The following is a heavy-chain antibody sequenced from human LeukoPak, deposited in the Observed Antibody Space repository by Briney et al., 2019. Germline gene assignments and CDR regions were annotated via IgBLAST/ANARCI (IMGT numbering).Heavy chain of an antibody. CDR3: ARSEAYCSGVSCYNNWFDP. V-gene: IGHV4-38-2*01. D-gene: IGHD2-15*01. Sequence: SETLSLTCAVSAYSISSGYYWGWIRQPPGKGLEWIGSIYHSGSTSYYPSLKSRVTISVDTSRNQFSLKLSSVTAADTAVYYCARSEAYCSGVSCYNNWFDPWGQGTLVTASS. CDR1: AYSISSGYY. CDR2: IYHSGST. J-gene: IGHJ5*02.